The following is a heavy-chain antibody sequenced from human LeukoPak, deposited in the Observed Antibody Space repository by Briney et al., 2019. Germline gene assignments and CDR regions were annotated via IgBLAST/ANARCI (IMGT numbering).Heavy chain of an antibody. V-gene: IGHV1-2*02. CDR2: INPNSGGT. Sequence: ASVKVSCKASGYTFTGYYMHWVRQAPGQGLEWMGWINPNSGGTNYAQKFQGRVTMTRDTSISTAYMELTRLRSDDTAVYYCAGDRGSEYCSSTSCYHYYYMDVWGKGTTVTISS. CDR3: AGDRGSEYCSSTSCYHYYYMDV. J-gene: IGHJ6*03. CDR1: GYTFTGYY. D-gene: IGHD2-2*01.